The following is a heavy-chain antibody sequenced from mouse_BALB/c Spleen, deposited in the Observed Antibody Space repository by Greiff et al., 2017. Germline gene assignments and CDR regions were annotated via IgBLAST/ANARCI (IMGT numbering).Heavy chain of an antibody. CDR3: EREYGNYGAIDY. D-gene: IGHD2-10*02. CDR1: GYSFTGYY. CDR2: ISCYSSAT. J-gene: IGHJ2*01. V-gene: IGHV1S34*01. Sequence: LVKTGASVKISCTASGYSFTGYYMNWVKQRHGKSLEWMGYISCYSSATSYNQKFKGQATFTVDTSSSTVYMKINSLTSEDSAFYCSEREYGNYGAIDYWGQGTTLTVSS.